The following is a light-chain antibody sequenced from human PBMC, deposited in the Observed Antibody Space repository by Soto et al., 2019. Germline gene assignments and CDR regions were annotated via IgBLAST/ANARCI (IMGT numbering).Light chain of an antibody. V-gene: IGKV3-20*01. J-gene: IGKJ5*01. CDR2: DAS. CDR3: QQYGSSPIT. CDR1: HSVTRY. Sequence: EIVMTQSPATLSLSPGERATLSCRVSHSVTRYVAWYQQKPGQAPRLLISDASGRATGIPDRFSGSGSETDFSLTINRLEPEDFAVYFCQQYGSSPITFGQGTRLEIK.